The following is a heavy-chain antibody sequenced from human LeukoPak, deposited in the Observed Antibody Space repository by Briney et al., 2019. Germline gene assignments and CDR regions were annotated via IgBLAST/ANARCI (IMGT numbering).Heavy chain of an antibody. V-gene: IGHV1-69*04. CDR2: IIPILGIA. D-gene: IGHD3-22*01. J-gene: IGHJ4*02. CDR3: ARVDKNYYDSSGYELYFDY. Sequence: ASVKVSCKASGGTFSSYAISWVRQAPGQGLEWMGRIIPILGIANYAQKFRGRVTITADKSTSTAYMELSSLRSEDTAVYYCARVDKNYYDSSGYELYFDYWGQGTLVTVSS. CDR1: GGTFSSYA.